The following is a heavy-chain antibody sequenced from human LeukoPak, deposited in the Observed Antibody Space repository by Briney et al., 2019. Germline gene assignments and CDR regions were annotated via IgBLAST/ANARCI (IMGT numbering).Heavy chain of an antibody. D-gene: IGHD1-26*01. J-gene: IGHJ6*03. CDR3: ARRTGSYYYYYYMDV. CDR1: GYTFTSYG. CDR2: ISAYNGNT. Sequence: GASVKVSCKASGYTFTSYGISWVRQAPGQGLEWMGWISAYNGNTNYAQKLQGRVTMTTDTSTSTAYMELRSLRSDDTAVHYCARRTGSYYYYYYMDVWGKGTTVTVSS. V-gene: IGHV1-18*01.